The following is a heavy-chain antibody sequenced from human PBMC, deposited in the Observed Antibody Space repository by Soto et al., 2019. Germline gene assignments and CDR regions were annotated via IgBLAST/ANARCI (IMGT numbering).Heavy chain of an antibody. CDR1: GGSISSSSYY. CDR2: IYYSGRT. D-gene: IGHD6-6*01. CDR3: ARFRGGSSPDY. Sequence: QLQLQASGPGLVKPSETLSLTCTVSGGSISSSSYYWGWIRQPPGKGLEWIGSIYYSGRTYYNTSLRSRVAISVDTSKNQFSLKLSSVTAADTAVYYCARFRGGSSPDYWGQGTLVTVSS. V-gene: IGHV4-39*01. J-gene: IGHJ4*02.